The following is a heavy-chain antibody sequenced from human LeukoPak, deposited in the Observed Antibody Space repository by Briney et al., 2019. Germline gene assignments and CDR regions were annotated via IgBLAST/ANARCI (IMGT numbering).Heavy chain of an antibody. CDR1: GGSISSSSYY. J-gene: IGHJ3*02. Sequence: PSETLSLTCTVSGGSISSSSYYWGWIRQPPGKGLERIGSIYYSGSTYYNPSLKSRVTISVDTSKNQFSLKLSSVTAADTAVYYCASTGYSYAVNEIHAFDIWGQGTMVTVSS. V-gene: IGHV4-39*01. D-gene: IGHD5-18*01. CDR2: IYYSGST. CDR3: ASTGYSYAVNEIHAFDI.